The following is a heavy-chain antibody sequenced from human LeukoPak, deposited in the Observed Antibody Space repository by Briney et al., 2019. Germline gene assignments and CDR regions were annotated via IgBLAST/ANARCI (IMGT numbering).Heavy chain of an antibody. D-gene: IGHD5-18*01. CDR2: INPNSGGT. CDR1: GYTFTAYD. V-gene: IGHV1-2*02. CDR3: TRDVGSRYGHDC. Sequence: ASVKVFCKASGYTFTAYDIHWVRQAPGQGLEWMGWINPNSGGTNYAQKFQGRVTMTRDTSISTAYMELSRLRSDDTAVYYCTRDVGSRYGHDCWGQGTLVTVSS. J-gene: IGHJ4*02.